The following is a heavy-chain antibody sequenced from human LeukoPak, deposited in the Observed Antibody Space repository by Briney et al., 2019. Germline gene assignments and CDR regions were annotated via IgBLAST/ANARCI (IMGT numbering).Heavy chain of an antibody. CDR2: IWYDGSNK. Sequence: PWGSLRLSCAASGFTFSSYGMHWVRQAPDKGLEWVAVIWYDGSNKYYADSVKGRFTISRDNSKNTLYLQMNSLRAEDTAVYYCARDHFYGSGTEGGWFDPWGQGTLVTVSS. V-gene: IGHV3-33*01. CDR1: GFTFSSYG. J-gene: IGHJ5*02. CDR3: ARDHFYGSGTEGGWFDP. D-gene: IGHD3-10*01.